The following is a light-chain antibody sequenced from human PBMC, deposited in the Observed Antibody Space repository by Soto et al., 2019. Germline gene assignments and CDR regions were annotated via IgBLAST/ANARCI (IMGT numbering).Light chain of an antibody. CDR2: DVS. CDR1: QSTTTW. J-gene: IGKJ5*01. V-gene: IGKV1-39*01. Sequence: DIQMTQSPSTVSAYVGDSVTITCRASQSTTTWLAWYQQRPGKAPKLLIYDVSSLQSGVPSRFSGSGSGTDFTLTVSSLQPEDFVTYYCQQGYSTPITFGQGTRLEIK. CDR3: QQGYSTPIT.